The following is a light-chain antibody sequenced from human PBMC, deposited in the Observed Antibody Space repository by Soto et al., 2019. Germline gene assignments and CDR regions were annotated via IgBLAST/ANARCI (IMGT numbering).Light chain of an antibody. CDR2: AAS. Sequence: EIHLTQSPSFLSASVGDRATISCRASQNITNNLAWYQQTPGKAPKLLIYAASTLQRGAPSRFSGSGSGTDFTLTISSLQPEDFATYYCQQLNSYPYTFGQGTKLEIK. CDR3: QQLNSYPYT. J-gene: IGKJ2*01. CDR1: QNITNN. V-gene: IGKV1-9*01.